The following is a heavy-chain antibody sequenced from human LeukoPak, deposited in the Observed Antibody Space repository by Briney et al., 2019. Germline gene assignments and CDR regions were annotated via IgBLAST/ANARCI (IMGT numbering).Heavy chain of an antibody. D-gene: IGHD5-24*01. CDR2: ISAYNGNT. J-gene: IGHJ6*03. V-gene: IGHV1-18*01. Sequence: ASVKVSCKASGYTFTSYGISWVRQAPGQGLEWMGWISAYNGNTNYAQKLQGRVTMTTDTSTSTAYMELRSLRSDDTAVYYCARRVEMATINSYYYYMDVWGKGTTVTISS. CDR1: GYTFTSYG. CDR3: ARRVEMATINSYYYYMDV.